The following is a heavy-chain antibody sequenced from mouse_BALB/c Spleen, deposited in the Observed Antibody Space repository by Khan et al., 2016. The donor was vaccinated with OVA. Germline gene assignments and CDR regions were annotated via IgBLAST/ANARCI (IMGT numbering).Heavy chain of an antibody. D-gene: IGHD2-1*01. J-gene: IGHJ3*01. CDR3: ARGYFGNYEFVY. CDR2: IFPGTGTT. V-gene: IGHV1S132*01. CDR1: GYTFTSYW. Sequence: QVQLKESGAELVKPGASVKLSCKTSGYTFTSYWIQWVKQRPGQGLGWIGQIFPGTGTTYYNENLKGKATLTVDTSSSTAYMQVSSLTSEDSAVYFCARGYFGNYEFVYWGQGTLVTVSP.